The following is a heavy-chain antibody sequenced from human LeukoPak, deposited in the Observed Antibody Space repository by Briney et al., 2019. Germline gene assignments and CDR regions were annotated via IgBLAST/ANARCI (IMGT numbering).Heavy chain of an antibody. J-gene: IGHJ3*02. CDR2: ISSRGSAI. CDR1: GFTFSSYE. Sequence: GGSLRLSCAASGFTFSSYEMNWVRQAPGKGLEWVSYISSRGSAIYYADSVKGRFTISRDNAKNSLYLQMNSLRADDTAVYYCARGGHDPGIPFDIWGQGTMVTVSS. CDR3: ARGGHDPGIPFDI. V-gene: IGHV3-48*03. D-gene: IGHD1-1*01.